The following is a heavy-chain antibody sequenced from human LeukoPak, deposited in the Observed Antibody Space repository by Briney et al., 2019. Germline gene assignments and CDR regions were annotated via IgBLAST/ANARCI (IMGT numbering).Heavy chain of an antibody. CDR3: ARDLALYSGSYDY. CDR1: GFTVRSYA. CDR2: IYSGGST. V-gene: IGHV3-66*01. Sequence: GGSLRLSCVASGFTVRSYAMSWVRQAPGKGLEGVSVIYSGGSTYYADSVKGRFTISRDNSKNTLYLQMNSLRAEDTAVYYCARDLALYSGSYDYWGQGTMVTVSS. J-gene: IGHJ3*01. D-gene: IGHD1-26*01.